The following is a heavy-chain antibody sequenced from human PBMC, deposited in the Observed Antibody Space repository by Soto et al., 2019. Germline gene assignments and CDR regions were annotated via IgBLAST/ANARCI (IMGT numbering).Heavy chain of an antibody. D-gene: IGHD2-15*01. CDR3: ARGMVVAAIFDY. Sequence: PSETLSLTCAVYGGSFSGYYWSWIRQPPGKGLEWIGEINHSGSTNYNPSLKSRVTISVDTSKNQFSLKLSSVTAADTAVHYCARGMVVAAIFDYWGQGTLVTVSS. V-gene: IGHV4-34*01. CDR1: GGSFSGYY. CDR2: INHSGST. J-gene: IGHJ4*02.